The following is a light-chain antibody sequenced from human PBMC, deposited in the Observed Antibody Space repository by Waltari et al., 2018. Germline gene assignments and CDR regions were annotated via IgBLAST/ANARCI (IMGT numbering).Light chain of an antibody. J-gene: IGKJ2*01. CDR2: GAS. Sequence: EIVLTQSPSTLSVSPGERAILSCRASQTISYNLAWYQQRHGQPPRLLIYGASARAAAIPVRFSGSGSGTEFTLTISGLQSEDFAVYYCQHYHQWPPYTFGQGTKVE. CDR3: QHYHQWPPYT. V-gene: IGKV3-15*01. CDR1: QTISYN.